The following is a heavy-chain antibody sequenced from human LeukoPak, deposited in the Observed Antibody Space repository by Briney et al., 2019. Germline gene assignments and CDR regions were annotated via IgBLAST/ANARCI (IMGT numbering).Heavy chain of an antibody. CDR1: GFIFTDHW. D-gene: IGHD3-16*01. CDR3: ARVVDVADY. Sequence: PGGALRLSCVASGFIFTDHWMSWVRQAPGKGLDWVANIKEDESAKFYADSVRGRFTISRDNAKNSVYLEMNNLRVEDTAVYYCARVVDVADYWGRGTLVTVSS. V-gene: IGHV3-7*01. J-gene: IGHJ4*02. CDR2: IKEDESAK.